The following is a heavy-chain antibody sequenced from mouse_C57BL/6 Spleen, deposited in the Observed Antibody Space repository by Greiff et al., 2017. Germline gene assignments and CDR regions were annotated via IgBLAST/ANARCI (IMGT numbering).Heavy chain of an antibody. CDR3: VRHTLYGSSERYFDV. V-gene: IGHV10-1*01. CDR2: IRSKSNNYAT. J-gene: IGHJ1*03. CDR1: GFSFNTYA. D-gene: IGHD1-1*01. Sequence: DAGGGLVQPKGSLKLSCAASGFSFNTYAMNWVRQAPGKGLEWVARIRSKSNNYATYYADSVKDRFTIARDDSESMLYLQMNNLKTEDTDMYYCVRHTLYGSSERYFDVWGTGTTVTV.